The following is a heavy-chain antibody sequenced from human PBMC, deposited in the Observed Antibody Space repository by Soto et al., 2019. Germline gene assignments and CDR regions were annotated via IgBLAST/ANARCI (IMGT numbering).Heavy chain of an antibody. J-gene: IGHJ6*02. CDR3: AKDLRRSSWFYYYYGMDV. V-gene: IGHV3-30*18. D-gene: IGHD6-13*01. Sequence: GGSLRLSCAASGFTFSSYGMHWVRQAPGKGLEWVGVISYDGSNKYYADSVKGRFTISRDNSKNTLYLQMNSLRAEDTAVYYCAKDLRRSSWFYYYYGMDVWGQGTTVTVSS. CDR1: GFTFSSYG. CDR2: ISYDGSNK.